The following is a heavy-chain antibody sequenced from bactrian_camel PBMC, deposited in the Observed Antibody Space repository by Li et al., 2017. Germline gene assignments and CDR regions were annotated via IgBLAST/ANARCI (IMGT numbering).Heavy chain of an antibody. D-gene: IGHD1*01. Sequence: VQLVESGGGSVQAGGSLTLSCAASGYTSRPDCMGWFRQAPGKEREGVAAISTGGGSTYYVDSVQGRFTISQDNAKNTVYLQMNSLKPEDTAMYYCAARGPYCYPKLSVRDLTYWGQGTQVTVS. J-gene: IGHJ4*01. CDR2: ISTGGGST. CDR1: GYTSRPDC. V-gene: IGHV3S1*01. CDR3: AARGPYCYPKLSVRDLTY.